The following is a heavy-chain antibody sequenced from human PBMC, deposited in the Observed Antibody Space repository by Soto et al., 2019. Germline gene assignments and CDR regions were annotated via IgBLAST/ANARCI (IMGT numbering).Heavy chain of an antibody. D-gene: IGHD6-6*01. J-gene: IGHJ4*02. CDR1: GGTISISSYY. V-gene: IGHV4-39*01. CDR2: IYYSGST. Sequence: PSESMSLTCTVSGGTISISSYYWGWNRQPPGKGLEWIGSIYYSGSTYYDPSLKSRVTISVDTSKNQFSLKLSSVTAADTAVYYCARRRRWLAARPYPFGYWGQGTLVTVSS. CDR3: ARRRRWLAARPYPFGY.